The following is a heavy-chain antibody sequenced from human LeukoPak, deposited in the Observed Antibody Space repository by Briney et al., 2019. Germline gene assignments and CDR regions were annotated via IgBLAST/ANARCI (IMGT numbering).Heavy chain of an antibody. J-gene: IGHJ4*02. CDR1: GFTFSSYA. D-gene: IGHD3-10*01. CDR2: IPRNGGST. V-gene: IGHV3-23*01. Sequence: GGSLRLSCAASGFTFSSYAMSWVRQAPGKGLEWVSSIPRNGGSTYYADSVKGRFTISRDNSKNTLYVQMNSLRVDDTAVYYCAKDYYALLWFGEFNRKYYFDYWGQGTLVTVSS. CDR3: AKDYYALLWFGEFNRKYYFDY.